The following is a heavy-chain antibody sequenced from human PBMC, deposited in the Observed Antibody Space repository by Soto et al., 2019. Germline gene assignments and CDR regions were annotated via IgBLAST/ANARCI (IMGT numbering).Heavy chain of an antibody. CDR3: ARSRAVDGYYYYYGMDV. Sequence: PSETLSLTCTVSGGSISSSSYYWGWIRQPPGKGLEWIGSIYYSGSTYYNPSLKSRVTISVDTSKNQFSLKLSSVTAADTAVYYCARSRAVDGYYYYYGMDVWGQGTTVTVSS. D-gene: IGHD6-19*01. V-gene: IGHV4-39*01. CDR2: IYYSGST. J-gene: IGHJ6*02. CDR1: GGSISSSSYY.